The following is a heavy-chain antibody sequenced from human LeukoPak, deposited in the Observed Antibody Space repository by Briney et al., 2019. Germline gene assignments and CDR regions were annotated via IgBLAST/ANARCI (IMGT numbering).Heavy chain of an antibody. CDR2: ITGGRST. J-gene: IGHJ3*02. D-gene: IGHD3-3*01. CDR1: GFTFSIYA. CDR3: AKGAIFGVVHDAFDI. V-gene: IGHV3-23*01. Sequence: PGGSLRLSCAASGFTFSIYAMSWVRQAPGKGLEWVSGITGGRSTYYADSVKGRFTISRDNSKNTLYLQMNSLRAEDTAVYYCAKGAIFGVVHDAFDIWGQGTMVTVSS.